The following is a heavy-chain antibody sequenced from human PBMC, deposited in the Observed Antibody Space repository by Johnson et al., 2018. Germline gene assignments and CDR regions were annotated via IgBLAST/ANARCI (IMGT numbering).Heavy chain of an antibody. Sequence: QVQLVQSGGGVVQPGRSLRLSCAASGFTFSSYGMHWVRQAPGKGLEWVAVIWYDGSNKYYADSVKGRFTISRDNSKNTLYLQMNSLRAEDTAVYYCARVGWEGAFDIWGQGTMVTVSS. CDR1: GFTFSSYG. J-gene: IGHJ3*02. CDR2: IWYDGSNK. CDR3: ARVGWEGAFDI. D-gene: IGHD1-26*01. V-gene: IGHV3-33*01.